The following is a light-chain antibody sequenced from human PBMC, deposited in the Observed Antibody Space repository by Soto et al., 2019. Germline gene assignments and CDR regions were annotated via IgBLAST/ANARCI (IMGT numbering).Light chain of an antibody. Sequence: EIQMTQSTSTLSASVGDRVTITCRASQSISSWLAWYQQKPGKAPKLLIYDASSLESGVPSRFSGSGSGTEFTLTISSLQPDDFATYYCQQYNSEWTFGQGTKVDI. CDR3: QQYNSEWT. CDR2: DAS. V-gene: IGKV1-5*01. J-gene: IGKJ1*01. CDR1: QSISSW.